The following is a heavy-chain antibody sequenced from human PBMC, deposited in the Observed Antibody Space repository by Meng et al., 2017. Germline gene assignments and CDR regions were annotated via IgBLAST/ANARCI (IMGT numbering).Heavy chain of an antibody. V-gene: IGHV1-8*01. Sequence: ASVKVSCKASGYTFTSYDINWVRQATGQGLEWMGWMNPSSGNTGYAQKFQGRVTMTRNTSISTAYMELSSLRSEDTAVYYCARGGFDILTGYYAPAPHYGMDVWGQGTTVTVSS. CDR3: ARGGFDILTGYYAPAPHYGMDV. CDR1: GYTFTSYD. D-gene: IGHD3-9*01. CDR2: MNPSSGNT. J-gene: IGHJ6*02.